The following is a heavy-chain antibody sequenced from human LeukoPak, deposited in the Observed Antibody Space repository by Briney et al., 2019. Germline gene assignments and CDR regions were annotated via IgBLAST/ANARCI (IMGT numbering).Heavy chain of an antibody. J-gene: IGHJ5*02. D-gene: IGHD2-2*02. CDR3: ARPYKRYCSSTSCYTGGNWFDP. V-gene: IGHV4-34*01. CDR1: GGSFSGYY. Sequence: SETLSLTCAVYGGSFSGYYWGWIRQPPGKGLEWIGEINHSGSTNYNPSLKSRVTISVDTSKNQFSLKLSSVTAADTAVYYCARPYKRYCSSTSCYTGGNWFDPWGQGTLVTVSS. CDR2: INHSGST.